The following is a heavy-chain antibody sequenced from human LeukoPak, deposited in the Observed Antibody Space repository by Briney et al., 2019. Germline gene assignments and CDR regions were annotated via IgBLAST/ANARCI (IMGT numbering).Heavy chain of an antibody. D-gene: IGHD4-23*01. CDR2: IYYSGST. V-gene: IGHV4-31*03. J-gene: IGHJ3*02. Sequence: SETLSLTCTVSGGSISSGGYYWSWVRQHPGKGLEWIGYIYYSGSTYYNPSLKSRVTISVDTSKNQFSLKLSSMTAADTAVYYCARVPTTVVNDAFDIWGQGTMVTVSS. CDR1: GGSISSGGYY. CDR3: ARVPTTVVNDAFDI.